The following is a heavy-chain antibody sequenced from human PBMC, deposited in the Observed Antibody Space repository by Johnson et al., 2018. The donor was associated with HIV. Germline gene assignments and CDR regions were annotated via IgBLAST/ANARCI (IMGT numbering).Heavy chain of an antibody. D-gene: IGHD4-23*01. J-gene: IGHJ3*02. Sequence: QVQLVESGGGLVQPGGSLRLSCAASGFTFSDYYMSWIRQAPGKGLEWVSYISSSGSTIYYADSVKGRFTISRDDSKNTLLLQMKSLRAEDTAVHFCARKSVINFDAFDIWGQGTLVIVSS. CDR2: ISSSGSTI. V-gene: IGHV3-11*04. CDR1: GFTFSDYY. CDR3: ARKSVINFDAFDI.